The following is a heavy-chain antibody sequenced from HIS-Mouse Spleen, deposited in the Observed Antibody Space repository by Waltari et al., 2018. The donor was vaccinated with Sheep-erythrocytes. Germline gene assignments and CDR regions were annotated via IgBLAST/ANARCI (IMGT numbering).Heavy chain of an antibody. D-gene: IGHD1-1*01. V-gene: IGHV3-21*01. CDR2: ISSSSSYI. J-gene: IGHJ3*02. Sequence: EVQLVESGGGLVKPGGSLRLSCAASGFTFSTYGMNWVRQAPGKGLGLVSSISSSSSYIYYADSVKGRFTISRDNAKNSLYLQMNSLRAEDTAVYYCARDTGTDAFDIWGQGTMVTVSS. CDR3: ARDTGTDAFDI. CDR1: GFTFSTYG.